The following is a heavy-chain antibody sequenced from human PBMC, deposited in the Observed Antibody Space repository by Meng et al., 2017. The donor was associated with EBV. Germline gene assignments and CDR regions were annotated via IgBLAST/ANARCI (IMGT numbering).Heavy chain of an antibody. D-gene: IGHD3-10*01. J-gene: IGHJ4*02. CDR2: FLPRLGAP. CDR1: GGPFRYYA. V-gene: IGHV1-69*01. CDR3: ASESGRGYTPDY. Sequence: QVRLGQSAAEVKKPGSSVKVSCKTSGGPFRYYAISWVRQAPGQGLEWLGGFLPRLGAPNYAQKFHDRVKITADESTSTHYMDLSSLRSEDTAIYYCASESGRGYTPDYWGQGTLVTVAS.